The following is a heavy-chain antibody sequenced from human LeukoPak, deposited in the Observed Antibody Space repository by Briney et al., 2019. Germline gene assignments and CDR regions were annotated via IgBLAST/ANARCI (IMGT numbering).Heavy chain of an antibody. Sequence: PGGSLRLSCAASGFTFSSCWMSWVRQAPGKGLEWVANIKEDGSERNYVDSVKGRFTISRDDAKKSLFLQMNSLRAEDTAVYYCATMIFGGGFDYWGQGTLVTVSS. D-gene: IGHD3/OR15-3a*01. CDR3: ATMIFGGGFDY. V-gene: IGHV3-7*01. CDR2: IKEDGSER. J-gene: IGHJ4*02. CDR1: GFTFSSCW.